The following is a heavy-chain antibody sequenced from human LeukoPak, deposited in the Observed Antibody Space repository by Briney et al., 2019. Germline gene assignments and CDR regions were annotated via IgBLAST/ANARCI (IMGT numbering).Heavy chain of an antibody. J-gene: IGHJ4*02. CDR1: GFTFSSYS. V-gene: IGHV3-48*02. Sequence: GGSLRLSCAASGFTFSSYSMNWVRQAPGKGLEWVSYISSSSSTIYYADSVKGRFTISRDNAKNSLYLQMNSLRDEDTAAYYCAREISATVTPYYFDYWGQGTLVTVSS. CDR2: ISSSSSTI. CDR3: AREISATVTPYYFDY. D-gene: IGHD4-17*01.